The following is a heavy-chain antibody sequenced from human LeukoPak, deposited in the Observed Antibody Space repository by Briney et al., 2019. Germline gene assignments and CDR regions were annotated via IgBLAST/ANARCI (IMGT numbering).Heavy chain of an antibody. J-gene: IGHJ4*02. Sequence: SETLSLTCTVPDGSIGNYFWSWIRQPPGKGLEWIGYIYYTGMTNSNPSLKSRVTISMDTSKNQFSLNLRSVTAADTAIYYCARHGRMVIMSKFSTGIDQWGQGTLVTVSS. CDR3: ARHGRMVIMSKFSTGIDQ. V-gene: IGHV4-59*08. CDR1: DGSIGNYF. D-gene: IGHD2-8*01. CDR2: IYYTGMT.